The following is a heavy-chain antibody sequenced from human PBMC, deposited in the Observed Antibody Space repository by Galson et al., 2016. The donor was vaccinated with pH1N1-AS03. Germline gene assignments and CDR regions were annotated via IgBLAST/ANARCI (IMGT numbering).Heavy chain of an antibody. V-gene: IGHV3-74*03. CDR3: ASDGDFDRKSAFDF. Sequence: SLRLSCAASGFAFNKFWMHWVRQAPGKGLEWVSQIDTDGTSATYADSVKGRFTTSRDNAKNTLYLQMNSLRDEDTAVYYCASDGDFDRKSAFDFWGQGTMVTVSS. D-gene: IGHD3-9*01. J-gene: IGHJ3*01. CDR2: IDTDGTSA. CDR1: GFAFNKFW.